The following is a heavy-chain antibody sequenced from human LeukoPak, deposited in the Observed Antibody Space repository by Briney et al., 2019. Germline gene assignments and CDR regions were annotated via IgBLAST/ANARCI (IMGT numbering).Heavy chain of an antibody. D-gene: IGHD4-17*01. CDR3: AKEARSYGDYVRRGAWFDP. V-gene: IGHV3-23*01. Sequence: GGSLRLSCAASGFTFSSYAMSWVRQAPGKGLEWVSAISGSGGSTYYADSVKGRFTISRDNSKNTLYLQMNSLRAKDTAVYYCAKEARSYGDYVRRGAWFDPWGQGTLVTVSS. J-gene: IGHJ5*02. CDR2: ISGSGGST. CDR1: GFTFSSYA.